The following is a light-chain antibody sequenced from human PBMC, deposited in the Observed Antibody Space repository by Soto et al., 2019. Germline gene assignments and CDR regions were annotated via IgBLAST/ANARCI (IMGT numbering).Light chain of an antibody. V-gene: IGKV1-5*01. CDR3: QHYETYPA. CDR1: QSISSW. Sequence: DIQMTQSPSTLSASVGDSVTIACRASQSISSWLAWYQQKPGIAPKLLISDASSLESGVPSRFSGSGSGTEFTVTISSLQPDDFATYYCQHYETYPAFAQATKVAIK. CDR2: DAS. J-gene: IGKJ1*01.